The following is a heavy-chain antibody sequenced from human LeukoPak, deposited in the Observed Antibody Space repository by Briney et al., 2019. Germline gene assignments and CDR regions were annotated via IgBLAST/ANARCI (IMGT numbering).Heavy chain of an antibody. CDR1: GFTFRSYW. Sequence: GGSLRLSCAASGFTFRSYWMRWVRHAPGKGLEWVSGINWNGGSTGYADSVKGRFTISRDNAKNSLYLQMNSLRAEDTALYYCARMRYCSSTSCQYYMDVWGKGTTVTVSS. CDR2: INWNGGST. V-gene: IGHV3-20*04. J-gene: IGHJ6*03. CDR3: ARMRYCSSTSCQYYMDV. D-gene: IGHD2-2*01.